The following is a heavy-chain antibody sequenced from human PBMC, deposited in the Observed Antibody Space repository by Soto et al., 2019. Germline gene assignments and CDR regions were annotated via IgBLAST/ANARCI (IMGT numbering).Heavy chain of an antibody. CDR3: ARAHYDYVWGSYRSFFDY. D-gene: IGHD3-16*02. J-gene: IGHJ4*02. Sequence: GASVKVSCKASGGTFSSYAISWVRQAPGQGLEWMGGIIPIFGTANYAQKFQGRVTITADESTSTAYMELSSLRSEDTAVYYCARAHYDYVWGSYRSFFDYWGQGTLVTVSS. CDR1: GGTFSSYA. V-gene: IGHV1-69*13. CDR2: IIPIFGTA.